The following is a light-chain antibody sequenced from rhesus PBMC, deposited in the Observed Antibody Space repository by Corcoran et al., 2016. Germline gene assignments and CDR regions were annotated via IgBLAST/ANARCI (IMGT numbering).Light chain of an antibody. V-gene: IGKV1-32*02. CDR1: QGISSY. CDR2: YAN. CDR3: KQGNSNPWT. Sequence: DIQMSQSPSSLSASVGDRVTITCRASQGISSYLNWYQQKPGKAPKLLIYYANSLASGVPSRFSGMGSGTEFTLTISSLQPEDFATYYCKQGNSNPWTFGQGTKVEIK. J-gene: IGKJ1*01.